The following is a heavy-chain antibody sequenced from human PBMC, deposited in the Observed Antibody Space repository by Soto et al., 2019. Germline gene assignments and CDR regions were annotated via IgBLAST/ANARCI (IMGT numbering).Heavy chain of an antibody. CDR3: ARGYDFWSGYPFNY. J-gene: IGHJ4*02. D-gene: IGHD3-3*01. CDR1: GFTFSSYA. CDR2: ISYDGSNK. V-gene: IGHV3-30-3*01. Sequence: GGSLRLSCAASGFTFSSYAMHWVRQAPGKGLEWVAVISYDGSNKYYADSVKGRFTISRDNSKNTLYLQMNSLRAEDTAVYYCARGYDFWSGYPFNYWGKGTLVTVSS.